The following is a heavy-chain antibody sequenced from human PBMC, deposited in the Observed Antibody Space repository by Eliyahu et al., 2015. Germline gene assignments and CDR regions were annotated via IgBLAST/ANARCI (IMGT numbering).Heavy chain of an antibody. CDR1: GFXFNSYG. V-gene: IGHV3-33*06. J-gene: IGHJ4*02. D-gene: IGHD2-15*01. CDR2: IWYDGNNK. Sequence: QVQLVESGGGVVQPGRSLRLSCAASGFXFNSYGMHWVRQAPGKGLEWVAGIWYDGNNKFYADSVKGRFTISRDNSKNTLYLLMNSLRTEDTAVYYCAKDTGGSCCPLDHWGQGTLVTVSS. CDR3: AKDTGGSCCPLDH.